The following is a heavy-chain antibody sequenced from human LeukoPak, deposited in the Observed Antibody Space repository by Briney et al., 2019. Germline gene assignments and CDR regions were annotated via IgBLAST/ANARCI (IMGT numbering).Heavy chain of an antibody. V-gene: IGHV1-18*01. CDR1: GYTFTGYA. Sequence: ASVKVSCKASGYTFTGYAIHWVRQAPGQRLEWMGWISAYNGNTNYAQKLQGRVTMTTDTSTSTAYMELRSLRSDDTAVYYCARVGARGAYYYDSSGYYYFPPFDYWGQGTLVTVSS. CDR2: ISAYNGNT. CDR3: ARVGARGAYYYDSSGYYYFPPFDY. D-gene: IGHD3-22*01. J-gene: IGHJ4*02.